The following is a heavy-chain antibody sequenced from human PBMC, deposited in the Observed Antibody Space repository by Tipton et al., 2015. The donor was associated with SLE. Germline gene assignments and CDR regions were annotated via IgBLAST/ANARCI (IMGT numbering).Heavy chain of an antibody. D-gene: IGHD6-6*01. J-gene: IGHJ6*03. Sequence: SLRLSCAASGFTFNRYWMHWVRQAPGKGLMWVSRIDSDGTITNYADTVKGRFTISRDNAKNSLYLQMNSLRAEDTALYYCAKDMEQLVLGYMDVWGKGTTVTVSS. V-gene: IGHV3-74*01. CDR1: GFTFNRYW. CDR3: AKDMEQLVLGYMDV. CDR2: IDSDGTIT.